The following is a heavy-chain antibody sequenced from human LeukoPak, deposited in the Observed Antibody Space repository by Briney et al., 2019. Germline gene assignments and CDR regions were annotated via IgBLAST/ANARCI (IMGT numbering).Heavy chain of an antibody. CDR3: ARDFKTTVTTYRSDAFDI. CDR2: INPNSGGA. CDR1: GYTFTGYY. J-gene: IGHJ3*02. D-gene: IGHD4-17*01. Sequence: GASVKASCKTSGYTFTGYYMHWVRQPPGQGLEWMGWINPNSGGANYAQKFRGRVTMTRDTSISTAYMELSRLRSDDTAVYYCARDFKTTVTTYRSDAFDIWGQGTMVTVSS. V-gene: IGHV1-2*02.